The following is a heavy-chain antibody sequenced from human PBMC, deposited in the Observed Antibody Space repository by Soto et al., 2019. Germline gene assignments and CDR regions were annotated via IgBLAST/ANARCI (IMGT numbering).Heavy chain of an antibody. CDR2: IYWDDDK. CDR3: AHRFDWYYFDY. CDR1: GFSLSTTEVG. Sequence: QITLKESGPTLVKPTQTLTLTCTFSGFSLSTTEVGVAWIRQPPGKALEWLALIYWDDDKRYSPSLKSRLTLTKATSKNQVVLRMTNMDPVDTATYYCAHRFDWYYFDYWGQGTLVTVSS. D-gene: IGHD3-9*01. V-gene: IGHV2-5*02. J-gene: IGHJ4*02.